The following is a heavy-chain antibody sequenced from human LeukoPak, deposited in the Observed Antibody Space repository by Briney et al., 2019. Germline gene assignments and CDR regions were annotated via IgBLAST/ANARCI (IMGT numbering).Heavy chain of an antibody. CDR1: GFTFSSYT. Sequence: GGSLRLSCAASGFTFSSYTIHWVRQAPGKGLEWVALISYDGSNEYYADSVKGRFTISRDNSRNTLYLHMHSLRVEDTAVYYCARDPYVSNFDYWGQGTLDTVSS. V-gene: IGHV3-30-3*01. J-gene: IGHJ4*02. CDR2: ISYDGSNE. CDR3: ARDPYVSNFDY. D-gene: IGHD3-10*02.